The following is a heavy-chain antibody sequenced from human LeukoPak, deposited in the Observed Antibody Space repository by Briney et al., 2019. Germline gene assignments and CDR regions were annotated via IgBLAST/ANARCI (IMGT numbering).Heavy chain of an antibody. Sequence: GASVKVSCKASGGTFSSYAISWVRQAPGQGLEWMGGIIPIFGTANYAQKFQGRVTITADESTSTAYMELSSLRSEDTAVYYCASPYLAYYYGSGSPFDYWGQGTLVTVSS. V-gene: IGHV1-69*13. CDR3: ASPYLAYYYGSGSPFDY. J-gene: IGHJ4*02. D-gene: IGHD3-10*01. CDR1: GGTFSSYA. CDR2: IIPIFGTA.